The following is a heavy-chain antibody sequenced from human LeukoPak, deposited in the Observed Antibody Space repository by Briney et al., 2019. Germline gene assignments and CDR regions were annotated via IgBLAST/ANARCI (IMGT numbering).Heavy chain of an antibody. CDR1: GFTFSSYA. CDR3: ARDDYGGYYYGMDV. CDR2: ISHDGSNK. D-gene: IGHD4-17*01. J-gene: IGHJ6*02. V-gene: IGHV3-30*04. Sequence: GGSLRLSCAASGFTFSSYAMHWVRQAPGKGLEWVAVISHDGSNKYYADSVKGRFTISRDNSKNTLYLQMNSLRAEDTAVYYCARDDYGGYYYGMDVWGQGTTVTVSS.